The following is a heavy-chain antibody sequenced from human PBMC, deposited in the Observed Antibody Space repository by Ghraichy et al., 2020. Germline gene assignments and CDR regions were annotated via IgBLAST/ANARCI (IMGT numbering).Heavy chain of an antibody. D-gene: IGHD4-11*01. CDR2: ISARGTT. CDR1: GDSISSGTYF. J-gene: IGHJ5*02. V-gene: IGHV4-61*02. Sequence: SETLSLTRSVSGDSISSGTYFWNWIRQPAGKGLQWIGRISARGTTNYTPSLKSRLTFSMDTSKNQFSLKLSSVTAADTAVYYCARAGSSNFDPVDRWGQGTLVTACS. CDR3: ARAGSSNFDPVDR.